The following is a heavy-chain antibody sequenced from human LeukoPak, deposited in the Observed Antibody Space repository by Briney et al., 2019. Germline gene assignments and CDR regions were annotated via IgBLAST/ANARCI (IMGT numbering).Heavy chain of an antibody. Sequence: ASVKVSCKASGYTFTSYAMNWVRPAPGQRLEWMGWINTNTGNPTYAQGFTGRFVFSLDPSVSTAYLQISSLKAEDTAVYYCARDSVVMLDYWGQGTLVTVSS. CDR1: GYTFTSYA. CDR2: INTNTGNP. CDR3: ARDSVVMLDY. V-gene: IGHV7-4-1*02. D-gene: IGHD4-23*01. J-gene: IGHJ4*02.